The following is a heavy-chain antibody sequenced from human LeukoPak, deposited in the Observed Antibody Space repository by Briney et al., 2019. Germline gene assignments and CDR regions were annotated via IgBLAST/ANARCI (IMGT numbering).Heavy chain of an antibody. J-gene: IGHJ4*02. Sequence: GGSLRLSCVASGFKFNVYWMYWVRQVPGEGLVWVAHISSDGSFSSYADSVKGRFTISRDNAKSTLYLQMDILRAEDTAVYYCAREYDLGYDLWGQGTLVTVSS. CDR1: GFKFNVYW. D-gene: IGHD5-12*01. CDR3: AREYDLGYDL. CDR2: ISSDGSFS. V-gene: IGHV3-74*01.